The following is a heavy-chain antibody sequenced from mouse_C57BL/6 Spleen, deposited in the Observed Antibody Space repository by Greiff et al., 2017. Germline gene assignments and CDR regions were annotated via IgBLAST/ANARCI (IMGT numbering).Heavy chain of an antibody. CDR1: GYTFTDYY. CDR3: ARDYGNYFFYAMDY. J-gene: IGHJ4*01. CDR2: IYPGSGNT. D-gene: IGHD2-1*01. Sequence: QVQLQQSGAELVRPGASVKLSCKASGYTFTDYYINWVKQRPGQGLEWIARIYPGSGNTYYNEKFKGKATLTAEKSSSTAYMQLSSLTSEDSAVYFCARDYGNYFFYAMDYWGQGTSVTVSS. V-gene: IGHV1-76*01.